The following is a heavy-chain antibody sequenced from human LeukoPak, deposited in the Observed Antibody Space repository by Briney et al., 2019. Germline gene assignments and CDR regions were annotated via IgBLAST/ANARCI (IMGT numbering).Heavy chain of an antibody. J-gene: IGHJ4*02. CDR3: AKERNLEIAVAGTIFDY. Sequence: GGSLRLSCAASGFTFSSYGMHWVRQAPGKGLEWVAVISYDGSNKYYADSVKGRFTISRDNSKNTLYLQMNSLRAEDTAVYYCAKERNLEIAVAGTIFDYWGQGTLVTVSS. CDR2: ISYDGSNK. V-gene: IGHV3-30*18. CDR1: GFTFSSYG. D-gene: IGHD6-19*01.